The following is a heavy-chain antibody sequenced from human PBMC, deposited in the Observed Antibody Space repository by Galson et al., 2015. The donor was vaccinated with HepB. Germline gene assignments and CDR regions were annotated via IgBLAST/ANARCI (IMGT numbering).Heavy chain of an antibody. CDR2: FDPEDGET. D-gene: IGHD3-22*01. Sequence: SVKVSCKVSGYTLTELSMHWVRQAPGKGLEWMGGFDPEDGETLYAQKFQGRVTMTEDTSTDTAYMELSSLRSEDTAVYYCATDPNDSPPYYYGMDVWGQGTTVTVSS. J-gene: IGHJ6*02. CDR3: ATDPNDSPPYYYGMDV. CDR1: GYTLTELS. V-gene: IGHV1-24*01.